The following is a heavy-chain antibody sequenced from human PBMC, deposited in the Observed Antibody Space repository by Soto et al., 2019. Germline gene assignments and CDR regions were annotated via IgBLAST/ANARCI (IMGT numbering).Heavy chain of an antibody. V-gene: IGHV4-30-4*01. CDR1: GGSISSGDYF. CDR2: IYYSGST. D-gene: IGHD5-12*01. CDR3: ARWLQFGSYYGMDV. Sequence: SETLSLTCTVSGGSISSGDYFWSWIRQPPGKGLEWIGYIYYSGSTYYNPSLKSRVTISVDTSKNQFSLKLRSVTAADTAVYYCARWLQFGSYYGMDVWGQGTTVTVSS. J-gene: IGHJ6*02.